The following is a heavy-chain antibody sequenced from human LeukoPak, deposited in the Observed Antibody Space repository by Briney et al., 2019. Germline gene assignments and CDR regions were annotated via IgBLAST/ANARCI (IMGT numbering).Heavy chain of an antibody. V-gene: IGHV3-23*01. Sequence: PGGSLRLSCAASGFTFISSGMNWVRQAPGRGLEWVSGMRGSGDRTYCADSVQGRFTISRDDSKITLYLQMNSLRDEDTAMYYCAKIPGRTCYSQFDYWGQGTLVTVSP. D-gene: IGHD2-21*01. CDR1: GFTFISSG. CDR2: MRGSGDRT. J-gene: IGHJ4*02. CDR3: AKIPGRTCYSQFDY.